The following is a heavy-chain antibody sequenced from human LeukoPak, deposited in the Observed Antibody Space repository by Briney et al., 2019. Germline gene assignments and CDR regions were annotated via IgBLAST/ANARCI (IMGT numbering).Heavy chain of an antibody. CDR2: INPNSGGT. D-gene: IGHD3-10*01. Sequence: ASVKVSCKASGYTFTGYYMHWVRQAPGQGLEWMGWINPNSGGTNYAQKFQGRVTTTRDTSISTAYMKLSRLKSDDTAVYYSASTYGSGSYYPTFFDYWGQGTLVTVSS. CDR3: ASTYGSGSYYPTFFDY. J-gene: IGHJ4*02. CDR1: GYTFTGYY. V-gene: IGHV1-2*02.